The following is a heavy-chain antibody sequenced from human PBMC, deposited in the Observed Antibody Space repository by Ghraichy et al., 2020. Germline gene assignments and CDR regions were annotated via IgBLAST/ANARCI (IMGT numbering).Heavy chain of an antibody. V-gene: IGHV4-34*01. Sequence: SETLSLTCAVYGGSFSGYYWSWIRQPPGKGLEWIGEINHSGSTNYNPSLKSRVTISVDTSKNQFSLKLGSVTAADTAVYYCARDLKRWLQTIRHLRAYAFDIWGQGTMVTVSS. CDR2: INHSGST. J-gene: IGHJ3*02. CDR3: ARDLKRWLQTIRHLRAYAFDI. CDR1: GGSFSGYY. D-gene: IGHD5-24*01.